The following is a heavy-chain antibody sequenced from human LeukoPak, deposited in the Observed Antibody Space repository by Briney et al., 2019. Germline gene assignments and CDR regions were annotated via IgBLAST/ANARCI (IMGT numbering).Heavy chain of an antibody. CDR2: INTNTGNP. V-gene: IGHV7-4-1*02. CDR3: ARGPELWFGDIYYYYYGMDV. J-gene: IGHJ6*02. D-gene: IGHD3-10*01. CDR1: GYTFTSYA. Sequence: ASVKVSCKASGYTFTSYAMNWVRQAPGQWLEWMGWINTNTGNPTYAQGFRGRFVFSLDTSVSTAYLQISSLKAEDTAVYYCARGPELWFGDIYYYYYGMDVWGQGTTVTVSS.